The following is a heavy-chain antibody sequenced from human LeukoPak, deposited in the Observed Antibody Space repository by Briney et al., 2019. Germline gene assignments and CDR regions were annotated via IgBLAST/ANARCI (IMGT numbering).Heavy chain of an antibody. CDR1: GFTFSSYA. CDR3: AGIGYSSSWYVDY. CDR2: ISSSSSYI. D-gene: IGHD6-13*01. Sequence: GSLRLSCAASGFTFSSYAMSWVRQAPGKGLEWVSSISSSSSYIYYADSVKGRFTISRDNAKNSLYLQMNSLRAEDTAVYYCAGIGYSSSWYVDYWGQGTLVTVSS. J-gene: IGHJ4*02. V-gene: IGHV3-21*01.